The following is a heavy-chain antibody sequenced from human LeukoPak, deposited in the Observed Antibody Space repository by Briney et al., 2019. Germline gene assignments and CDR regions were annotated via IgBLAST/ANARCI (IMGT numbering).Heavy chain of an antibody. CDR3: ARGYSSSWLGYFDY. CDR1: GFTFSSYG. CDR2: VSSDGSIK. V-gene: IGHV3-30*03. D-gene: IGHD6-13*01. Sequence: PGGSLRLSCAASGFTFSSYGIHWVRQAPGKGLEWVAVVSSDGSIKYYADSGKGRFTISRDTSKNTVYLQMNSLGTEDTAFYYCARGYSSSWLGYFDYWGQGTLATVSS. J-gene: IGHJ4*02.